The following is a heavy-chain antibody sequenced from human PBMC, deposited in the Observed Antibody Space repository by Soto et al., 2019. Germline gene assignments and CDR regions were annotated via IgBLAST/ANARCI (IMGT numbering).Heavy chain of an antibody. CDR3: AKSIGYCSGGSCYIGY. Sequence: EVQLVESGGGLVQPGRSLRLSCAASGFTFDDYAMHWVRQAPGKGLEWVSGISWNSGSIGYADSVKGRFTISRDNAKNSLYLQMNSLRAEDTALYYCAKSIGYCSGGSCYIGYWGQGTLVTVSS. CDR1: GFTFDDYA. V-gene: IGHV3-9*01. CDR2: ISWNSGSI. D-gene: IGHD2-15*01. J-gene: IGHJ4*02.